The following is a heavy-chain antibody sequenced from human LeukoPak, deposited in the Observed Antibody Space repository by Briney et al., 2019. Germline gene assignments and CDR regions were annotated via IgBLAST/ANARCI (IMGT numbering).Heavy chain of an antibody. CDR2: IYHSGNT. Sequence: SETLSLTCTVSGGSVSSGSCFWSWIRQPPGKGLEWIGYIYHSGNTNYNPSLKSRVTISVDTSRNQFSLKLSSVTAADTAVYYCARANSGLDYWGQGAQVTVSS. CDR3: ARANSGLDY. J-gene: IGHJ4*02. CDR1: GGSVSSGSCF. V-gene: IGHV4-61*01. D-gene: IGHD2-21*01.